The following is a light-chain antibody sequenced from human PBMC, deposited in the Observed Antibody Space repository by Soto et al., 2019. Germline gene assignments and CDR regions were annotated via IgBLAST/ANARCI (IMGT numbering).Light chain of an antibody. CDR1: SGHSRYA. V-gene: IGLV4-69*01. CDR3: QTWGTGIRV. J-gene: IGLJ3*02. CDR2: VNSDGSH. Sequence: QLVLTQSPSASASLGASVKLTCTLSSGHSRYAIAWHQQQPEKGPRHLMKVNSDGSHNKGDGIPDRFSGSSSGAERYLTISSLQSEDEAVYYCQTWGTGIRVFGGGTKLTVL.